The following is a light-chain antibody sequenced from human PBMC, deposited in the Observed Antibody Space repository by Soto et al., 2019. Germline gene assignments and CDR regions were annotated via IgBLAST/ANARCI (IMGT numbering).Light chain of an antibody. CDR2: AAS. Sequence: AIRMTQFPYSFAESTGYRFTMTSLASQGISTYLAWYQQKPGKAPKLLIYAASTLQSGVPSRFSGSVSGTEFTLTISCLQPEDFATYYCQQHYSYPITFGQGTRLEIK. J-gene: IGKJ5*01. V-gene: IGKV1-8*01. CDR1: QGISTY. CDR3: QQHYSYPIT.